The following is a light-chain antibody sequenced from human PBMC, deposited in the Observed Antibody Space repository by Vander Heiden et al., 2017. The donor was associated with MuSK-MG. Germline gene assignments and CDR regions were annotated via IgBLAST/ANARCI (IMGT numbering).Light chain of an antibody. CDR2: GAS. J-gene: IGKJ2*01. CDR3: QVYDSSHT. CDR1: QTVSNNY. V-gene: IGKV3-20*01. Sequence: ETVLTQSPGTLSLSPGERATLSCRASQTVSNNYLTWYQLKPGQPPRLLIYGASNRATGIPDRFSGSGSGTDFTLTINRLEPEDFAVYFCQVYDSSHTFGQGTKLEIK.